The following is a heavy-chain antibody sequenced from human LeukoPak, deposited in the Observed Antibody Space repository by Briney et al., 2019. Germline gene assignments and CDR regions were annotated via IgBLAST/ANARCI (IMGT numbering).Heavy chain of an antibody. Sequence: PSETLPLTCTVSGGSISSSSYYWGWIRQPPGKGLEWIGSIYYSGSTYYNPSLKSRVTISVDTSKNQFSLKLSSVTAADTAVYYCASPGSLGDYWGQGTLVTVSS. CDR3: ASPGSLGDY. D-gene: IGHD3-16*01. V-gene: IGHV4-39*01. CDR1: GGSISSSSYY. CDR2: IYYSGST. J-gene: IGHJ4*02.